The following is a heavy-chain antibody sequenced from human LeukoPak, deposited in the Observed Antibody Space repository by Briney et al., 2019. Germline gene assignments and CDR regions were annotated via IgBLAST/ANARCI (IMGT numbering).Heavy chain of an antibody. V-gene: IGHV4-61*02. CDR3: ARESIMGATIFDY. CDR2: IYTSGST. Sequence: SETLFLTCTVSGGSISSGSYYWSWIRQPAGKGLEWIGRIYTSGSTNYNPSLKSRVTISVDTSKNQFSLKLSSVTAADTAVYYCARESIMGATIFDYWGQGTLVTVSS. CDR1: GGSISSGSYY. D-gene: IGHD1-26*01. J-gene: IGHJ4*02.